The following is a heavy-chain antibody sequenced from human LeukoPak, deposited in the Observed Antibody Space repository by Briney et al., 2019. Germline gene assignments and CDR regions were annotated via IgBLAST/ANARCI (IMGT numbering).Heavy chain of an antibody. D-gene: IGHD1-26*01. CDR3: ARDLAEWELCY. Sequence: GGSLRLSCAASGFTFSSYSMNWVRQAPGKGLEWVSSISSSSYIYYADSVKGRFTISRDNAKNSLYLQMNSLRAEDTAVYYCARDLAEWELCYWGQGTLVTVSS. J-gene: IGHJ4*02. CDR1: GFTFSSYS. CDR2: ISSSSYI. V-gene: IGHV3-21*01.